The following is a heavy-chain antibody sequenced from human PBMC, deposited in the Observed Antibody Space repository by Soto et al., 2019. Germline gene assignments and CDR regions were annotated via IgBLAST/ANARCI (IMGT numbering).Heavy chain of an antibody. J-gene: IGHJ5*02. V-gene: IGHV1-69*12. CDR1: GGTFSSYA. Sequence: QVQLVQSGAEVKKPGSSVKVSCKASGGTFSSYAISWVRQAPGQGLEWMGGIIPIFGTANYAQKFQGRVTITADEPTITSYIQLSSLRSEDTAVYYCARVPREGLDWFDTWGQGTLVTVSS. D-gene: IGHD6-19*01. CDR3: ARVPREGLDWFDT. CDR2: IIPIFGTA.